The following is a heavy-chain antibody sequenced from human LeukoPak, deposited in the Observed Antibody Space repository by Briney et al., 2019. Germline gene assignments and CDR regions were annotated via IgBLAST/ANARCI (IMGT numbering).Heavy chain of an antibody. CDR1: GFTFSSYA. Sequence: RSGGSLRLSCAASGFTFSSYAMSWVRQAPGKGLEWVSAISGSGGSTYYADSVKGRFTISRDNSKNTLYLQMNSLRAEGTAVYYCAKAVAVATNWFDPWGQGTLVTVSS. J-gene: IGHJ5*02. D-gene: IGHD6-19*01. CDR2: ISGSGGST. CDR3: AKAVAVATNWFDP. V-gene: IGHV3-23*01.